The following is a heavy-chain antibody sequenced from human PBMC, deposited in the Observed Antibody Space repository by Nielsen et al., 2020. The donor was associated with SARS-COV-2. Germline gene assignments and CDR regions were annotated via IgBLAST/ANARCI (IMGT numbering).Heavy chain of an antibody. Sequence: SVKVSCKASGYTFTSYDINWVRQATGQGLEWMGRIIPILGIANYAQKFQGRVTITADKSTSTAYMELSSLRSEDTAVYYCARPWNHDAFDIWGQGTMVTVSS. CDR1: GYTFTSYD. CDR2: IIPILGIA. J-gene: IGHJ3*02. CDR3: ARPWNHDAFDI. D-gene: IGHD1-1*01. V-gene: IGHV1-69*04.